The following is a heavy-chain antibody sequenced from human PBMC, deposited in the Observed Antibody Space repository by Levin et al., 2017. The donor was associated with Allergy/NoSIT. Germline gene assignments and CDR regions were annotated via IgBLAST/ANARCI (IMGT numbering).Heavy chain of an antibody. CDR3: ARDRRRDIARVEYFDY. V-gene: IGHV1-46*01. Sequence: VASVKVSCKASGYTFTSYYMHWVRQAPGQGLEWMGIINPSGGSTSYAQKFQGRVTMTRDTSTSTVYMELSSLRSEDTAVYYCARDRRRDIARVEYFDYWGQGTLVTVSS. CDR1: GYTFTSYY. CDR2: INPSGGST. D-gene: IGHD4-23*01. J-gene: IGHJ4*02.